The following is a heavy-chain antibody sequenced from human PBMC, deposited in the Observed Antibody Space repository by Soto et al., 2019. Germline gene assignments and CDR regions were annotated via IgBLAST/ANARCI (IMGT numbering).Heavy chain of an antibody. CDR1: GYTFTSCD. J-gene: IGHJ5*02. CDR3: ARQQQLVPPRNWFDP. D-gene: IGHD6-13*01. V-gene: IGHV1-8*01. CDR2: MNPNSGNT. Sequence: ASVKVSCKASGYTFTSCDISWVRQATGQGLEWMGWMNPNSGNTGYAQKFQGRVTMTRNTSISTAYMELSSLRSEDTAVYYCARQQQLVPPRNWFDPWGQGTLVTVSS.